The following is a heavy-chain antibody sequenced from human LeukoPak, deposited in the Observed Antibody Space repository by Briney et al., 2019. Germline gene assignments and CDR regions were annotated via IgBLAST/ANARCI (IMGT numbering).Heavy chain of an antibody. CDR1: GGSISSGGYY. CDR2: IYYSGST. D-gene: IGHD3-3*01. V-gene: IGHV4-31*03. Sequence: PSETLSLTGTVSGGSISSGGYYWSWIRQHPGKGLEWIGYIYYSGSTYYNPSLKSRVTISVDTSKNQFSLKLSSVTAADTAVYYCARGGGRGYYSFDYWGQGTLVTVSS. CDR3: ARGGGRGYYSFDY. J-gene: IGHJ4*02.